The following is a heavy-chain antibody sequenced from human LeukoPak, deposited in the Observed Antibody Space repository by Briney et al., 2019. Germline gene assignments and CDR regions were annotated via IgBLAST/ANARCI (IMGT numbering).Heavy chain of an antibody. CDR1: GGSISSYY. J-gene: IGHJ4*02. CDR3: ARVEASGSYAG. Sequence: SETLSLTCTVSGGSISSYYWSWIRQPPGKGLEWIGYIYYSGSTNYNPSLKSRVTISVDTSKNQFSLKLSSVTAADTAVYYCARVEASGSYAGWGQGTLVTVSS. V-gene: IGHV4-59*08. CDR2: IYYSGST. D-gene: IGHD1-26*01.